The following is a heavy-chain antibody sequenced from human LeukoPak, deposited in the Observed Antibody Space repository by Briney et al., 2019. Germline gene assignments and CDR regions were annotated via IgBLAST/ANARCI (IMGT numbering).Heavy chain of an antibody. D-gene: IGHD3-22*01. CDR2: INAGNGNT. Sequence: ASVKVSCKASGYTFTSYAMHWVRQAPGQRLEWMGWINAGNGNTKYSQKFQGRVTITRDTSASTAYMELSSLRSEDTAVYYCARDHDSYDSSGYGSLNWFDPWGQGTLVTVSS. V-gene: IGHV1-3*01. CDR1: GYTFTSYA. CDR3: ARDHDSYDSSGYGSLNWFDP. J-gene: IGHJ5*02.